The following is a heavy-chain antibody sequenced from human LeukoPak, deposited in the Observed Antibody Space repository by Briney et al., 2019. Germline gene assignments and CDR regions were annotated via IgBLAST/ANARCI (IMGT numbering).Heavy chain of an antibody. D-gene: IGHD5-12*01. CDR1: GFTFSNYA. J-gene: IGHJ3*01. Sequence: GGSLRLSCAASGFTFSNYAMNWVRQAPGKGLEWVSGISGSGVGTYYADSVKGRFTISGDNSKSTLYLQMNSLRAEDTALYYCAKDNAVATAPGGAFDFWGQGTKVTVSS. CDR3: AKDNAVATAPGGAFDF. V-gene: IGHV3-23*01. CDR2: ISGSGVGT.